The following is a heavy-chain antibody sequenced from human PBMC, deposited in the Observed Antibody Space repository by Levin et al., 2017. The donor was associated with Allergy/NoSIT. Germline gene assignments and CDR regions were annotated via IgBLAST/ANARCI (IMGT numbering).Heavy chain of an antibody. CDR3: ARVGLVVTTGYYYMDV. D-gene: IGHD2-21*02. Sequence: HAGGSLRLSCAASGFTFSSYSMNWVRQAPGKGLEWVSYISSSSSTIYYADSVKGRFTISRDNAKNSLYLQMNSLRDEDTAVYYCARVGLVVTTGYYYMDVWGKGTTVTVSS. CDR1: GFTFSSYS. J-gene: IGHJ6*03. V-gene: IGHV3-48*02. CDR2: ISSSSSTI.